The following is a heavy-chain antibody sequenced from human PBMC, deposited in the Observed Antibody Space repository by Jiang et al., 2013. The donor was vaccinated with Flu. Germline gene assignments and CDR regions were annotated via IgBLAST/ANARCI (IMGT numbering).Heavy chain of an antibody. D-gene: IGHD3-10*01. CDR1: GYTFTSYD. V-gene: IGHV1-8*01. Sequence: GAEVKKPGASVKVSCKASGYTFTSYDINWVRQATGQGLEWMGWMNPNSGNTGYAQKFQGRVTMTRNTSISTAYMELSSLRSEDTAVYYCARSPLSTLVVWFGELSGYYFDYWGQGTLVTVSS. CDR2: MNPNSGNT. J-gene: IGHJ4*02. CDR3: ARSPLSTLVVWFGELSGYYFDY.